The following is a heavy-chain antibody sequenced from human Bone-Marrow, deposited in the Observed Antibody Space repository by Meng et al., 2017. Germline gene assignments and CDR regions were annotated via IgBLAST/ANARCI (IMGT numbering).Heavy chain of an antibody. J-gene: IGHJ5*02. Sequence: VQRQESGPGLGKPSQPLSLTSPASGGATSSGGYYWNWIRQHPGKGLEWIGYIYYSGSTYYNPSLKSRITISVDTSKNHFSLKLSSVTAADTAVYYCASLYGVVGASWFDPWGQGTLVTVSS. CDR3: ASLYGVVGASWFDP. V-gene: IGHV4-31*03. CDR1: GGATSSGGYY. CDR2: IYYSGST. D-gene: IGHD1-26*01.